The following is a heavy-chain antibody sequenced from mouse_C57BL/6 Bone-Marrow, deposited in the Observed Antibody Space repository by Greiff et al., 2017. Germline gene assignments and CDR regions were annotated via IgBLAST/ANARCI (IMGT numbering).Heavy chain of an antibody. V-gene: IGHV5-17*01. Sequence: DVKLLESGGGLVKPGGSLKLSCAASGFTFSDYGMHWVRQAPEKGLEWVAYISRGSSTIYYADTVKGRFTISRDNAKNPLFLQTTRLRSEDTAMYYCAKPGSYAMDYWGQGTSVTVSS. CDR3: AKPGSYAMDY. CDR2: ISRGSSTI. J-gene: IGHJ4*01. CDR1: GFTFSDYG.